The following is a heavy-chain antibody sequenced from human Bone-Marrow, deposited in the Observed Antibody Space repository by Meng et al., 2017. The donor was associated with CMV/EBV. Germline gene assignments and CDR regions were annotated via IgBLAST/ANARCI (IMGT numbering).Heavy chain of an antibody. CDR3: ARVAESYGYDLGY. CDR2: ISYGGSNK. Sequence: CAASGFTFSSYGMPWVRQAPGKGLEWVAVISYGGSNKYYADSVKGRFTISRDNSKNTLYLQMNSLRAEDTAVYYCARVAESYGYDLGYWGQGTLVTVSS. D-gene: IGHD5-12*01. J-gene: IGHJ4*02. CDR1: GFTFSSYG. V-gene: IGHV3-30*03.